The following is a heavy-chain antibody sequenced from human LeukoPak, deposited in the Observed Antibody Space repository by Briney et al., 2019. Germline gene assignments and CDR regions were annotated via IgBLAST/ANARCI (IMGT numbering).Heavy chain of an antibody. V-gene: IGHV3-30-3*01. J-gene: IGHJ1*01. CDR1: GFTFSSYA. CDR2: ISYDGSNK. CDR3: ARDVSSSSGWYNYFQH. D-gene: IGHD6-19*01. Sequence: PGRSLRLSCAASGFTFSSYAMHWVRQAPGKGLEWVAVISYDGSNKYYADSVKGRFTISRDNSKNTLYLQMNSLRAEDTAVYYCARDVSSSSGWYNYFQHWGQGTLVTVSS.